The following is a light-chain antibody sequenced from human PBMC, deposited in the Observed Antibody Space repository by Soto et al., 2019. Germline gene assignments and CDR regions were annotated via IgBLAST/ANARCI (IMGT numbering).Light chain of an antibody. CDR2: EVS. CDR1: SSDVGANNY. V-gene: IGLV2-8*01. J-gene: IGLJ1*01. Sequence: QSALTQPPSASGSPGQSVTISCTGSSSDVGANNYVSWYQQHPGKAPKFMIYEVSKRPSGVPDRFSGSKSGNTASLTVSGLQPEDEADYYCSSYAGSTILVFGTGTKVTVL. CDR3: SSYAGSTILV.